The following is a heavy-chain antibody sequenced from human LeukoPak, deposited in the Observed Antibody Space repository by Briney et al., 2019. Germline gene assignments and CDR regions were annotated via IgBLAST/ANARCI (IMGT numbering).Heavy chain of an antibody. CDR3: AKSGGFGDSGYYYYYYMDV. Sequence: GGSLRLSCAASGFTFSSYAMSWVRQAPGKGLEWVSAISGSGGSTYYADSVKGRFTISRDNSKNTLYLQMNSLRAEDTAVYYCAKSGGFGDSGYYYYYYMDVWGKGTTVTVSS. D-gene: IGHD3-10*01. J-gene: IGHJ6*03. CDR1: GFTFSSYA. V-gene: IGHV3-23*01. CDR2: ISGSGGST.